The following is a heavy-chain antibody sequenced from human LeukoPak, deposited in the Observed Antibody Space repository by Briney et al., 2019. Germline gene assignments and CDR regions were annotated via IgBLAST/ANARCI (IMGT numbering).Heavy chain of an antibody. CDR1: GGSISSGGSR. Sequence: SETLSLTCNVSGGSISSGGSRWSWIRQHPGKGLEWIGYIYYSGSTYYNPSLEGRLTMSVDTSKSQFSLHLTSVTAADTAVYYCARDWGTYFDYWGQGTLVTVSS. CDR3: ARDWGTYFDY. J-gene: IGHJ4*02. V-gene: IGHV4-31*03. D-gene: IGHD7-27*01. CDR2: IYYSGST.